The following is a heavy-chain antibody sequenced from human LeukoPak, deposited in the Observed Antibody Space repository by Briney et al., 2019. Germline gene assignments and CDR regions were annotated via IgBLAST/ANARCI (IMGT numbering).Heavy chain of an antibody. J-gene: IGHJ5*02. CDR2: IYYSGST. V-gene: IGHV4-59*01. D-gene: IGHD1-1*01. CDR3: AKRNPTRHARFDP. CDR1: GGSISSYN. Sequence: SETLSLTCTVSGGSISSYNRSWVPHPPGKGLEWVGYIYYSGSTHYKPSPKSRVTTSVETSKDQFSPKLSSVTAADTPVYFCAKRNPTRHARFDPWGQGTLVTVSS.